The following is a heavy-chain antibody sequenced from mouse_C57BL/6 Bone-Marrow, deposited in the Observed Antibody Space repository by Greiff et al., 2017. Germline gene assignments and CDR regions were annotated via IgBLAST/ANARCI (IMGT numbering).Heavy chain of an antibody. CDR1: GYSFTDYN. J-gene: IGHJ3*01. Sequence: EVKLQEPGPELVKPGASVKISCKASGYSFTDYNMNWVKQSNGKSLEWIGVINPNYGTTSYNQKFKGKATLTVDKSSSTAYMQLNSLTSEDSAVYYCARSTVYYDYVPWFAYWGQGTLVTVSA. V-gene: IGHV1-39*01. D-gene: IGHD2-4*01. CDR3: ARSTVYYDYVPWFAY. CDR2: INPNYGTT.